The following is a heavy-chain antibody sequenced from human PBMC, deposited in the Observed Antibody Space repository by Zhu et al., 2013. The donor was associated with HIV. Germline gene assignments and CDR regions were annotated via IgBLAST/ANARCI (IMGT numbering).Heavy chain of an antibody. J-gene: IGHJ4*02. CDR2: INPSGGST. Sequence: QVQLVQSGAEVRKPGASVKVSCKAFGYTFTNYYMHWVRQAPGQGLEWMGIINPSGGSTSYAQKFQGRVTMTRDTSTSTVYMELSSLRSEDTAVYYCARRPIEGPQVFDYWGQGTPGSSSPQ. V-gene: IGHV1-46*01. CDR1: GYTFTNYY. CDR3: ARRPIEGPQVFDY.